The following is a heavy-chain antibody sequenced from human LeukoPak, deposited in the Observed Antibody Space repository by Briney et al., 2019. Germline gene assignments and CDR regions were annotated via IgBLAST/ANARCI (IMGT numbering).Heavy chain of an antibody. CDR3: ARAHAYYDYYYYGMDV. J-gene: IGHJ6*02. CDR1: GFTFSSYD. Sequence: GGSLRLSCAASGFTFSSYDMHWVRQATGKGLEWVSAIGTAGDTYYPGSVKGRFTISRENAKNSLYLQMNSLRAGVTAVYYCARAHAYYDYYYYGMDVWGQGTTVTVSS. V-gene: IGHV3-13*01. D-gene: IGHD3-22*01. CDR2: IGTAGDT.